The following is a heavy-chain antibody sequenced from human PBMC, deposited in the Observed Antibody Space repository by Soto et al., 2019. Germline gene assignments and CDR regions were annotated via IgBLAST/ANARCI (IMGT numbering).Heavy chain of an antibody. V-gene: IGHV3-30*18. CDR2: ISYDGSNK. J-gene: IGHJ4*02. D-gene: IGHD3-3*01. CDR1: GFTFSSYG. Sequence: PGGSLRLSCAASGFTFSSYGMHWVRQAPGKGLEWVAVISYDGSNKYYADSVKGRFTISRDNSKNTLYLQMNSLRAEDTAVYYCAKEGPYYDFWSGYQYYWGQGTLVPVSS. CDR3: AKEGPYYDFWSGYQYY.